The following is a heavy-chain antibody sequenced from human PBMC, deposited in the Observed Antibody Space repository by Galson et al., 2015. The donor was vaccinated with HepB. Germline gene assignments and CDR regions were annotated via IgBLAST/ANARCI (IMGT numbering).Heavy chain of an antibody. J-gene: IGHJ3*02. D-gene: IGHD3-3*01. V-gene: IGHV4-59*08. Sequence: SETLSLTCTVSGGSISSYYWSWIRQPPGKGLEWIGYIYYSGSTNYNPSLKSRVTISVDTSKNQFSLKLSSVTAADTAVYYCARTITIFGVVPRDDAFDIWGQGTMVTVSS. CDR1: GGSISSYY. CDR3: ARTITIFGVVPRDDAFDI. CDR2: IYYSGST.